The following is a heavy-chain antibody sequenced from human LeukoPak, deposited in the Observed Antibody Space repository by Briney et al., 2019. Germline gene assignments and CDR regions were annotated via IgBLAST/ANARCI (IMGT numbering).Heavy chain of an antibody. CDR3: ARGWRGDHMDY. CDR1: GVSMSTSY. V-gene: IGHV4-59*01. J-gene: IGHJ4*02. CDR2: FYHSGT. Sequence: PAETLSLTCTVSGVSMSTSYLSWIRQPLGKGLEWIGYFYHSGTDYNPSLKSRVTISGDMSNNQFSLKLSSVTAEDTAIYYCARGWRGDHMDYWGQGTLVSVSS. D-gene: IGHD3-16*01.